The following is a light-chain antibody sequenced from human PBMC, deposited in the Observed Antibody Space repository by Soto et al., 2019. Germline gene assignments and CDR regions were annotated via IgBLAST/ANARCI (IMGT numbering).Light chain of an antibody. Sequence: QSVLTQPPSASGTAGQVVTISCSGGDSNIGSNSVYWYQHLPRMAPKLLIYYNNQRPSGVPDRFSGSRSGTSASLAIVGLRSDDEAVYYCAAWDASLSACGFGNGTKVTVL. CDR3: AAWDASLSACG. CDR2: YNN. J-gene: IGLJ1*01. V-gene: IGLV1-47*02. CDR1: DSNIGSNS.